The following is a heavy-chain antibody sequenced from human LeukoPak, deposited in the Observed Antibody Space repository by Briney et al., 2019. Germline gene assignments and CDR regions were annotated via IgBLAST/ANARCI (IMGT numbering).Heavy chain of an antibody. D-gene: IGHD6-13*01. CDR3: ARDGLRVDRVKAAAGLRDAFDI. CDR2: IYSGGST. CDR1: GFTVSSNY. J-gene: IGHJ3*02. V-gene: IGHV3-66*01. Sequence: GGSLRLSCAASGFTVSSNYMSWVRQAPGKGLEWVSVIYSGGSTYYADSVKGRFTISRDNSKNTLYLQMNSLRAEDTAVYYCARDGLRVDRVKAAAGLRDAFDIWGQGTMVTVSS.